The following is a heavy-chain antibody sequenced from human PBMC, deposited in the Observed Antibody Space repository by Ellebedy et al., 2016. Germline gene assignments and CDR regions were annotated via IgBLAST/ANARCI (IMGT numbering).Heavy chain of an antibody. D-gene: IGHD5-24*01. J-gene: IGHJ6*02. CDR2: IYSGGST. Sequence: GESLKISCAASGLTLSKIYMSWVRQAPGKGLEWVSVIYSGGSTYYADSVKGRFTISRDNSKNTLYLQMNSLRAEDTAVYYCARESIIRGLYYYYYGMDVWGQGTTVTVSS. V-gene: IGHV3-53*01. CDR3: ARESIIRGLYYYYYGMDV. CDR1: GLTLSKIY.